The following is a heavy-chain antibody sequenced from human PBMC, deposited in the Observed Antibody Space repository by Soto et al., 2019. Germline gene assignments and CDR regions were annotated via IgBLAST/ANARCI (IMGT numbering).Heavy chain of an antibody. J-gene: IGHJ5*02. D-gene: IGHD3-22*01. Sequence: SVKVSCKASGGTFSSYAISWVRQAPGQGLEWMGGIIPIFGTANYAQKFQGRVTITADESTSTAYMELSSLRSEDTAVYYCARDVTYYYDSSGYPSSQAPWGQGPLVTVSS. CDR2: IIPIFGTA. CDR1: GGTFSSYA. V-gene: IGHV1-69*13. CDR3: ARDVTYYYDSSGYPSSQAP.